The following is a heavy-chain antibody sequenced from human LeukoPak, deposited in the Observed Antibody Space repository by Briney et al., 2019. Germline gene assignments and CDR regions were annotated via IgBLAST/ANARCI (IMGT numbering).Heavy chain of an antibody. CDR2: ISYSGYT. CDR1: GGSISSYY. J-gene: IGHJ6*02. D-gene: IGHD2-8*01. CDR3: ARVMTNGYYYYGMDV. V-gene: IGHV4-59*08. Sequence: SETLSLTCTVSGGSISSYYWSWIRQPPGKGLEWIGYISYSGYTNYNPSLKSRLTISVDTSKNQFSLKLSSVTAADTAVYYCARVMTNGYYYYGMDVWGQGTTVTVSS.